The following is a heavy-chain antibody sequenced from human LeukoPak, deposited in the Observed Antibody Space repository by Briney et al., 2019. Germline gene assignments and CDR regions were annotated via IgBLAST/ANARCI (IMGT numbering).Heavy chain of an antibody. J-gene: IGHJ6*03. D-gene: IGHD3-10*01. CDR1: GGSISSYY. Sequence: SETLSLTCTVSGGSISSYYWSWIRQPPGKGLEWIGYIYYSGSTNYNPSLKSRVTISVDTSKNQFSLKLSSVAAADTAVYYCARAAGLYYYYYMDVWGKGTTVTVSS. CDR2: IYYSGST. CDR3: ARAAGLYYYYYMDV. V-gene: IGHV4-59*01.